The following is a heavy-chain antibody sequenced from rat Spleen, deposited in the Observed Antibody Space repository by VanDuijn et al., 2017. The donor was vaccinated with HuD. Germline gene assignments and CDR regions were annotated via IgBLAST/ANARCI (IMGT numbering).Heavy chain of an antibody. CDR1: GFTFSDYY. J-gene: IGHJ4*01. CDR2: ISYDGSST. CDR3: ARHPRGGKVMDA. V-gene: IGHV5-7*01. Sequence: EVQLVESGGGLVQPGRSLKLSCAASGFTFSDYYMAWVRQAPKKGLEWVASISYDGSSTYYRDSVKGRFTISRDNGKSTLYLKMDSLRSEDTATYYGARHPRGGKVMDAWGKGASVTVAS.